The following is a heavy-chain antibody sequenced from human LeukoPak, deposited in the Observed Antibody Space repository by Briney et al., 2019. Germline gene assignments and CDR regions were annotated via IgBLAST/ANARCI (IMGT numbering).Heavy chain of an antibody. J-gene: IGHJ4*02. CDR3: AGGRFYYGSGSYQGGFDY. Sequence: ASVKVSCKASGYTFTGYYMHWVRQAPGQGLECMGWINPNSGSTNYAQKFQGRVTMTRDTSISTAYMELSRLRSDDTAVYYCAGGRFYYGSGSYQGGFDYWGQGTLVTVSS. CDR2: INPNSGST. CDR1: GYTFTGYY. D-gene: IGHD3-10*01. V-gene: IGHV1-2*02.